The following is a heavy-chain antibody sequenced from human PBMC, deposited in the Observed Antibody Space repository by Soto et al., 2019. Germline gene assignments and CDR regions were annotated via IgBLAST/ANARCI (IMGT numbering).Heavy chain of an antibody. V-gene: IGHV3-33*01. CDR2: IWYDGSNK. Sequence: VQLVESGGGVVQPGRSLRLSCAASGFTFSSYGMHWVRQAPGKGLGWVAVIWYDGSNKYYADSVKGRFTISRDNSKNTLYLQMNSLRAEDTAVYYCAREKTEAYSSSFYYYYGMDVWGQGTTVTVSS. J-gene: IGHJ6*02. CDR3: AREKTEAYSSSFYYYYGMDV. CDR1: GFTFSSYG. D-gene: IGHD6-6*01.